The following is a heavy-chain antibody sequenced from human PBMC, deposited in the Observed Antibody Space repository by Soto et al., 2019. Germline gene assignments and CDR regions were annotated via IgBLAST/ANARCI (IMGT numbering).Heavy chain of an antibody. J-gene: IGHJ4*02. Sequence: PGGSLRLSCAASGFTFSSYSMNWVRQAPGKGLEWVSYISSISSTIYYADSVKGRFTISRDNAKNSLYLQMNSLRAEDTAVYYCARDYSSYGPFDYWGQGTLVTVS. V-gene: IGHV3-48*01. CDR3: ARDYSSYGPFDY. D-gene: IGHD5-18*01. CDR2: ISSISSTI. CDR1: GFTFSSYS.